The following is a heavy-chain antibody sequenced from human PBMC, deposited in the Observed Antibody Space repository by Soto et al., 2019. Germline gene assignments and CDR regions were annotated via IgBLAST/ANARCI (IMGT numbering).Heavy chain of an antibody. CDR1: GYTFTSYG. CDR2: ISAYNGNT. D-gene: IGHD3-16*02. J-gene: IGHJ4*02. Sequence: ASVKVSCKASGYTFTSYGISWVRQAPGQALEWMGWISAYNGNTNYAQKLQGRVTMTTDTSTSTAYMELRSLRSDDTAVYYCARDGESPYDYVWGSYRRFDYWGQGTLVTVSS. CDR3: ARDGESPYDYVWGSYRRFDY. V-gene: IGHV1-18*04.